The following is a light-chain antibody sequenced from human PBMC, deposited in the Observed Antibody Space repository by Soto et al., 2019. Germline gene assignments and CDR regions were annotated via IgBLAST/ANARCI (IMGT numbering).Light chain of an antibody. V-gene: IGLV2-14*03. J-gene: IGLJ1*01. Sequence: SSLTQPASVYGSPGQWITFSCPGTSSDVGSYDYVSWHQQHPGKAPKLIIYDVNNRPSGVPSRFSGSKSGNTASLIISGLQTEDEADYYCCAYSTSGTHVFGTG. CDR3: CAYSTSGTHV. CDR2: DVN. CDR1: SSDVGSYDY.